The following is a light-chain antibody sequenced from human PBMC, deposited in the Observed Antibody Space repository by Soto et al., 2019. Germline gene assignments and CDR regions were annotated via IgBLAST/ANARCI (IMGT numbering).Light chain of an antibody. CDR3: TSYVGNDIWV. Sequence: QSVLTQPPSASGSPGQSVTISCTGTSSDVGAYKYVSWYQQYPGKAPKLMIYEVTKRPSGFPDRFSGSKSGNTASLTVSGLQADDEADYYCTSYVGNDIWVFGGGTKLTVL. CDR1: SSDVGAYKY. V-gene: IGLV2-8*01. J-gene: IGLJ3*02. CDR2: EVT.